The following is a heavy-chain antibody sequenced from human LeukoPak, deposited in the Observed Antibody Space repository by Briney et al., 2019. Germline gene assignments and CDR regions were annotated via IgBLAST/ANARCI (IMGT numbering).Heavy chain of an antibody. D-gene: IGHD3-22*01. CDR2: IYYSGST. J-gene: IGHJ4*02. CDR3: ASYSYYYDSSGYFDY. CDR1: GGSISSSNW. Sequence: SETLSLTCAVSGGSISSSNWWSWIRQPPGKGLEWIGYIYYSGSTNYNPSLKSRVTISVDTSKNQFSLKLSSVTAADTAVYYCASYSYYYDSSGYFDYWGQGTLVTVSS. V-gene: IGHV4-61*01.